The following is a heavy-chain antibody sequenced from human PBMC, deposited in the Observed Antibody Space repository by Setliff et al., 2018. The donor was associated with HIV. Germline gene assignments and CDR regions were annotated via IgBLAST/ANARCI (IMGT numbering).Heavy chain of an antibody. CDR2: IITIFGSP. V-gene: IGHV1-69*06. CDR1: GDTFSSYA. Sequence: AASVKVSCKASGDTFSSYAISWVRQAPGQGLEWMGRIITIFGSPNYAQKFQGRVTITADKSTSTAYMELSSLRSEDTAVYYGARDVYYYFYMDVWGKGTTVTAP. J-gene: IGHJ6*03. CDR3: ARDVYYYFYMDV.